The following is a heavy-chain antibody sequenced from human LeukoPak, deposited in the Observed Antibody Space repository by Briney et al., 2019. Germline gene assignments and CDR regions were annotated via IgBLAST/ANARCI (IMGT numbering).Heavy chain of an antibody. V-gene: IGHV4-39*01. CDR2: IYYSGTT. CDR1: GGSISSSSYY. CDR3: ARLGNYYGSGTYWNY. Sequence: SETLSLTCTVSGGSISSSSYYWGWIRQPPGKGLEWIGSIYYSGTTYYNPSLKSRVTISVDTSKDQFSLKLSSVTAADTAVYYCARLGNYYGSGTYWNYWGQGTLVTVSS. J-gene: IGHJ4*02. D-gene: IGHD3-10*01.